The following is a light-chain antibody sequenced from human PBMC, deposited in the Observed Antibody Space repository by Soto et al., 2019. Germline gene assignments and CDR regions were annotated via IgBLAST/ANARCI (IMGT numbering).Light chain of an antibody. CDR3: QQYNDWPMYS. CDR2: GAS. CDR1: QSVYHK. V-gene: IGKV3-15*01. Sequence: EIVMTQSPATLSVSPGERATLSCRASQSVYHKFAWSQPRPGQAPRLLIYGASTRATGSPARFSGGGSGTESSHTISSLQSEDFAVYYCQQYNDWPMYSVGQGTRLEIK. J-gene: IGKJ2*01.